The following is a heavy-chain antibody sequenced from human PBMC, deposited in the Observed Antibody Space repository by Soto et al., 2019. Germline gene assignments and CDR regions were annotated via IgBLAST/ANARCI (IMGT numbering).Heavy chain of an antibody. CDR3: TADICDSASALEYDDYGIDA. Sequence: ASVKVSCKASGYTFTSDGITWVRQAPGQGLEWMGWISAYSDDTNYAQKFQGRVTITRDMSTSTAYMELSSMRSDDTADYSCTADICDSASALEYDDYGIDAWGQGTPVTVSS. D-gene: IGHD5-18*01. J-gene: IGHJ6*02. CDR1: GYTFTSDG. CDR2: ISAYSDDT. V-gene: IGHV1-18*04.